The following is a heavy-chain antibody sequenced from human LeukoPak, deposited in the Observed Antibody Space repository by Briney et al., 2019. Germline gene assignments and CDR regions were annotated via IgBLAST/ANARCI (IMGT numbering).Heavy chain of an antibody. CDR2: ISYDGSNK. CDR1: GFTFSSYG. Sequence: PGRSLRLSCAASGFTFSSYGMHWVRQAPGKGLEWVAVISYDGSNKYYADSVKGRFTISRDNSKNTLYLQMNSLRAEDTAVYYCAKDPGYQEPLQGGVINWFDPWGQGTLVTVSS. J-gene: IGHJ5*02. V-gene: IGHV3-30*18. CDR3: AKDPGYQEPLQGGVINWFDP. D-gene: IGHD6-25*01.